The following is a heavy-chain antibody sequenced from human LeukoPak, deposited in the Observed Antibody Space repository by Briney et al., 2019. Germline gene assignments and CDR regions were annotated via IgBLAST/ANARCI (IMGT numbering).Heavy chain of an antibody. CDR1: GSTFTSYD. J-gene: IGHJ4*02. Sequence: ASVKVSCKASGSTFTSYDIDWVRQATGQGLEWMGWMNPNSGNTGYAQKFQGRVTITRNTSISTAYMELSSLRSEDTAVYYCARGWYDFWSGYLLIYYFDYWGRGTLVTVSS. D-gene: IGHD3-3*01. CDR2: MNPNSGNT. CDR3: ARGWYDFWSGYLLIYYFDY. V-gene: IGHV1-8*03.